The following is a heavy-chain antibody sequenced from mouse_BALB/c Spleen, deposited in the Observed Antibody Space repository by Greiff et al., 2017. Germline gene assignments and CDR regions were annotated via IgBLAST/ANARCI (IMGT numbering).Heavy chain of an antibody. CDR3: AREGGNYFDY. CDR2: ISSGGSYT. V-gene: IGHV5-9-4*01. CDR1: GFTFSSYA. J-gene: IGHJ2*01. Sequence: EVHLVESGGGLVKPGGSLKLSCAASGFTFSSYAMSWVRQSPEKRLEWVAEISSGGSYTYYPDTVTGRFTISRDNAKNTLYLEMSSLRSEDTAMYYCAREGGNYFDYWGQGTTLTVSS.